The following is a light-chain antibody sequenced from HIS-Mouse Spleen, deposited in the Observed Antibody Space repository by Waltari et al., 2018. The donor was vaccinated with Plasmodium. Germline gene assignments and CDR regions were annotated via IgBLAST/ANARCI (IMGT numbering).Light chain of an antibody. Sequence: SYELTQPPSVSVSPGQTARITCSGDALQKKYAYWYQQKSGQAPVLVIYEDSKRPSGIPERFSGSSSGTMANLTISGAQVEDEADYYCYSTDSSGNHRVFGGGTKLTGL. CDR3: YSTDSSGNHRV. CDR1: ALQKKY. CDR2: EDS. J-gene: IGLJ3*02. V-gene: IGLV3-10*01.